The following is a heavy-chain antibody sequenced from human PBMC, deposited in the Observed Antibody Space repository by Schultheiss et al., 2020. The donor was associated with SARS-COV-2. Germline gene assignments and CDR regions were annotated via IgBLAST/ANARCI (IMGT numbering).Heavy chain of an antibody. CDR3: AKSRFAARPAAYFDY. D-gene: IGHD6-6*01. Sequence: GGSLRLSCAASGFTFSSYGMHWVRQAPGKGLEWVAVISYDGSNKYYADSVKGRFTISRDNSKNTLYLQMNSLRAEDTAVYYCAKSRFAARPAAYFDYWGQGTLVTVSS. CDR1: GFTFSSYG. CDR2: ISYDGSNK. V-gene: IGHV3-30*18. J-gene: IGHJ4*02.